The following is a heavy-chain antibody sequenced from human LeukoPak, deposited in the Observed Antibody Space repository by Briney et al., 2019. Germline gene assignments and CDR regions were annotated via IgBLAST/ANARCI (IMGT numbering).Heavy chain of an antibody. CDR1: GGSISSADYY. D-gene: IGHD2-21*02. Sequence: PSQTLSLTCAVSGGSISSADYYWSWIRQSPGKGLEWIGFIYYSGSTYYNPSLKSRATISVDTSKNQFSLKLRSVTAADTAVYYCASIVVVTAAIDYWGQGTLVTVSS. J-gene: IGHJ4*02. CDR3: ASIVVVTAAIDY. V-gene: IGHV4-30-4*01. CDR2: IYYSGST.